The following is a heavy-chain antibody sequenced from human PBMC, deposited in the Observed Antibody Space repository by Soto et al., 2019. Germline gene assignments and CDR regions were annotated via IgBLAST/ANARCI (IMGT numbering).Heavy chain of an antibody. D-gene: IGHD5-18*01. CDR2: ISGSGGST. CDR3: AKDRGYSYGAFDY. J-gene: IGHJ4*02. V-gene: IGHV3-23*01. Sequence: VGSLRLSCAASGFTFSSYAMSWVRQAPGKGLEWVSAISGSGGSTYYADSVKGRFTISRDNSKNTLYLQMNSLRAEDTAVYYCAKDRGYSYGAFDYSGQRTLVTVSS. CDR1: GFTFSSYA.